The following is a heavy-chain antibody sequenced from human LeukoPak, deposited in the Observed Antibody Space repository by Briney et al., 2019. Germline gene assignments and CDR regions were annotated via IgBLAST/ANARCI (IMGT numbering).Heavy chain of an antibody. CDR1: GFTFGDYA. Sequence: PGRSLRLSCTPSGFTFGDYAMTWVRQAPGKGLEWLGFIRGKAYGATTEYAASVKGRFTISRDDSKSIAYLQMNSLKTEDTAVYYCTRDRSPTRRDGYYCGQGTLVTISS. V-gene: IGHV3-49*04. J-gene: IGHJ4*02. D-gene: IGHD5-24*01. CDR3: TRDRSPTRRDGYY. CDR2: IRGKAYGATT.